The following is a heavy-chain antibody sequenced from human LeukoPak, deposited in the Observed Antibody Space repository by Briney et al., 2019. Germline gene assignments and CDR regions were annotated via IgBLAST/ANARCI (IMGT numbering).Heavy chain of an antibody. V-gene: IGHV3-23*01. D-gene: IGHD2-15*01. CDR2: ISGSGGST. CDR3: AKDQDFVVVVAATLDY. J-gene: IGHJ4*02. Sequence: GGSLRLSCAASGFTFSSYAMSWVRQAPGKGLEWVSAISGSGGSTYYADSVKGRFTISRDNSKNTVYLQMNSLRAEDTAVYYCAKDQDFVVVVAATLDYWGQGTLVTVSS. CDR1: GFTFSSYA.